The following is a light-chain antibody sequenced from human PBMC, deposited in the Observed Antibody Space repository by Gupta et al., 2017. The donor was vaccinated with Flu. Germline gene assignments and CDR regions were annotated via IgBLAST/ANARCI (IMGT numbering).Light chain of an antibody. CDR3: PHRSGAPAFS. CDR1: QSVSNS. Sequence: EIVLTQSPATLSLSPGERATLFCRASQSVSNSLAWYQQKPGQPPNLLIYDASNRATGIPARFPAPASRTDFTLTMRSRDTEDSTVYYCPHRSGAPAFSFPPGAK. CDR2: DAS. J-gene: IGKJ2*03. V-gene: IGKV3-11*01.